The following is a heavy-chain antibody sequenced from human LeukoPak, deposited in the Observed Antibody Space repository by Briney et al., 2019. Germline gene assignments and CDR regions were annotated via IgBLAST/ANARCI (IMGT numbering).Heavy chain of an antibody. CDR1: GYTFTGYY. Sequence: ASVKVSCKASGYTFTGYYIHWVRQAPGQGLEWMGWINPNSGGTNYAQKFQGRVTMTRDTSISTAYMELSRLRSDDTAVYYCARSVTTVTYFDYWGQGTLVTVSS. V-gene: IGHV1-2*02. CDR3: ARSVTTVTYFDY. J-gene: IGHJ4*02. D-gene: IGHD4-17*01. CDR2: INPNSGGT.